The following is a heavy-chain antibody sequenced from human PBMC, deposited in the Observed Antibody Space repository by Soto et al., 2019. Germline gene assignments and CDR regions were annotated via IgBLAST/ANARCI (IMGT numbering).Heavy chain of an antibody. Sequence: EVQLLESGGGLVQPGGSLRLSCAASGFIFSNYAMSWVRQAPGKGPEWVSSISDRGKYIEYAHSVEGRFTISRDNSKDTLYLQMNSVRAEDTARDYCAKDPQTWGSIWFDPWGQGTQVTVSS. CDR2: ISDRGKYI. V-gene: IGHV3-23*01. J-gene: IGHJ5*02. CDR1: GFIFSNYA. D-gene: IGHD7-27*01. CDR3: AKDPQTWGSIWFDP.